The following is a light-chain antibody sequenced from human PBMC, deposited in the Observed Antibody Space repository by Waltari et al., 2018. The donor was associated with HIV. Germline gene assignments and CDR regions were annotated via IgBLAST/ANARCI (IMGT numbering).Light chain of an antibody. CDR1: QSVRSS. CDR2: DAS. CDR3: QQRSNWPPIT. V-gene: IGKV3-11*01. Sequence: EIVLTQSPATLSLSPGERATLSCRASQSVRSSLAWYQQKPGQVPRLLIYDASNRATGIPARFSGSGSGTDFTLTISSLEPEDFAVYYCQQRSNWPPITFGQGTRLETK. J-gene: IGKJ5*01.